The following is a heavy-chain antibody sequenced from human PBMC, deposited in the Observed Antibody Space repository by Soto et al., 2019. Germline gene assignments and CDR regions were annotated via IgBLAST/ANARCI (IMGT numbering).Heavy chain of an antibody. CDR2: TYYRSKWYN. V-gene: IGHV6-1*01. J-gene: IGHJ3*02. Sequence: SQTLSLTCVISGDGVSSKNATWDWIRQSPSRGLEWLGRTYYRSKWYNDFALSVRGRISINPDTSKNLFSLQLTSVTPEDTAVYYCARAVEHYDSVWGSYAEGFAIWGQGTMATVSS. CDR3: ARAVEHYDSVWGSYAEGFAI. CDR1: GDGVSSKNAT. D-gene: IGHD3-16*01.